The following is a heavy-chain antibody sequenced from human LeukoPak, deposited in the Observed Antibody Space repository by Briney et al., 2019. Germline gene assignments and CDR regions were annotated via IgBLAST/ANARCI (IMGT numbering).Heavy chain of an antibody. CDR1: GYSISSGYY. CDR3: ARLYGGERGYCSSTSCPGHYYYMDV. J-gene: IGHJ6*03. V-gene: IGHV4-38-2*02. Sequence: SETLSLTCTVSGYSISSGYYWGWIRQPPGKGLEWIGSIYHSGSTYYNPSLKSRVTISVDTSKNQFSLKLSSVTAADTAVYYCARLYGGERGYCSSTSCPGHYYYMDVWGKGTTVTVSS. D-gene: IGHD2-2*01. CDR2: IYHSGST.